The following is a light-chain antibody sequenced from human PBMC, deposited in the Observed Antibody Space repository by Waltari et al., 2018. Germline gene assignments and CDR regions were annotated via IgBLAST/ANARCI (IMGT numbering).Light chain of an antibody. CDR1: LDIRIN. Sequence: DIQMTQSPSSLSASVGDSLIIPCQAGLDIRINLTWYQQKAGTAPKLLISDASNLEEGVPSRFSGSGSGTDFTFTIDNLRPEDFATYYCQQFQDLPLTFGGGTKLEI. CDR3: QQFQDLPLT. CDR2: DAS. V-gene: IGKV1-33*01. J-gene: IGKJ4*01.